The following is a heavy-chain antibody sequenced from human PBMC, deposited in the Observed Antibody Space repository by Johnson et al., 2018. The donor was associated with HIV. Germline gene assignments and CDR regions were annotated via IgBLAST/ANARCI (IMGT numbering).Heavy chain of an antibody. V-gene: IGHV3-20*04. Sequence: VLLVESGGGVVRPGGSLRLSCAVSGFTFADYGMSWVRQAPGQGLEWGSGINWNGGSTGYADSVKGRFTISRDNAKNSLYLQMNSLRAEDTALYYCARDEGYCTGGVCSDAFDIWGQGTLVTVSS. D-gene: IGHD2-8*02. CDR1: GFTFADYG. CDR3: ARDEGYCTGGVCSDAFDI. CDR2: INWNGGST. J-gene: IGHJ3*02.